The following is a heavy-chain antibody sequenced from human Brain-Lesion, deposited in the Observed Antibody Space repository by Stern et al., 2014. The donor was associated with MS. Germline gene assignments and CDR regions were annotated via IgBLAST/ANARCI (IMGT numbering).Heavy chain of an antibody. CDR3: ARRTFFYDGSGYQNRPFDY. Sequence: VQLVESGPGLVKPSETLSLTCTVSGGSVSSRSYYWDWIRLPPGKGLEWIGNIYYNGSTFYSPSLKSRVTISVDKSKNQFSLKLSSVTAADTAVYYCARRTFFYDGSGYQNRPFDYWGQGTLVTVSS. V-gene: IGHV4-39*01. CDR1: GGSVSSRSYY. D-gene: IGHD3-22*01. J-gene: IGHJ4*02. CDR2: IYYNGST.